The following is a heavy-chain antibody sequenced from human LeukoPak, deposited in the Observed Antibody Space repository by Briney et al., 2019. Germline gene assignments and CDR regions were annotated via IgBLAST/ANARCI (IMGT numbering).Heavy chain of an antibody. CDR2: ISSNGGST. Sequence: SGGSLRLSCSASGFTFSSSAIHWVRQAPGKGLEYVSAISSNGGSTYYAGSVKGRFTISRDNSKNTLSLQMSSLRPDDTAVYYCVKLPYYDTSAYYVDYWGQGTLGTVSS. V-gene: IGHV3-64D*06. D-gene: IGHD3-22*01. CDR1: GFTFSSSA. CDR3: VKLPYYDTSAYYVDY. J-gene: IGHJ4*02.